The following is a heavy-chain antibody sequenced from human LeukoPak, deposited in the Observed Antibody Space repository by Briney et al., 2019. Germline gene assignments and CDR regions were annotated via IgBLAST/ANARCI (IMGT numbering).Heavy chain of an antibody. CDR3: ARGIVATTRSLYYYYGMDV. Sequence: SVKVSCKASGGTFSSYAISWVRQAPGQGLEWMGRIIPILGIANYAQKFQGRVTITADKSTSTAYMELSSLRSEDTAVYYCARGIVATTRSLYYYYGMDVWGQGTTVTVSS. D-gene: IGHD5-12*01. CDR2: IIPILGIA. V-gene: IGHV1-69*04. CDR1: GGTFSSYA. J-gene: IGHJ6*02.